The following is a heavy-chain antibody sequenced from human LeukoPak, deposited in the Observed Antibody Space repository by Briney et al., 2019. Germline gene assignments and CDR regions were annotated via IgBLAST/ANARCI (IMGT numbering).Heavy chain of an antibody. V-gene: IGHV4-59*08. J-gene: IGHJ3*02. CDR1: GGSISSYY. CDR2: IYYSGST. D-gene: IGHD6-19*01. Sequence: SETLSLTCTVSGGSISSYYWSWIRQPPGKGLEWIGYIYYSGSTNYNPSLKSRVTISVDTSKNQFSLKLSSVTAADTAVYYCARRGQWLAGDAFDIWGQGTMVTVSS. CDR3: ARRGQWLAGDAFDI.